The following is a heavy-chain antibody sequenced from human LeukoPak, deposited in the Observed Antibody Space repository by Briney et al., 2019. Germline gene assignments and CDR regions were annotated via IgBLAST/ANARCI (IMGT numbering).Heavy chain of an antibody. J-gene: IGHJ4*02. CDR3: ARDISPPPYFDY. V-gene: IGHV3-21*01. Sequence: GGSLRLSCAASGFTFSSYSMIWVRQAPGKGLEWVSSISSSSSYIYYADSVKGRFTISRDNAKNSLYLQMNSLRAEDTAVYYCARDISPPPYFDYWGQGTLVTVSS. CDR1: GFTFSSYS. CDR2: ISSSSSYI.